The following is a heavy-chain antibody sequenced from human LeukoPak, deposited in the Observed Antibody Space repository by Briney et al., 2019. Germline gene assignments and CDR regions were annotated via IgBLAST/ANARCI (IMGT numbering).Heavy chain of an antibody. J-gene: IGHJ4*02. CDR2: ISAYNGNT. Sequence: ASVKVSCKASGYTFTCYGISWVRPAPGQGLEWMGWISAYNGNTNYAQKLQGRVTMTTDTSTSTAYMELRSLRSDDTAVYYCARHYGGYSYGLYYFDYWGQGPLVTVSS. V-gene: IGHV1-18*01. D-gene: IGHD5-18*01. CDR3: ARHYGGYSYGLYYFDY. CDR1: GYTFTCYG.